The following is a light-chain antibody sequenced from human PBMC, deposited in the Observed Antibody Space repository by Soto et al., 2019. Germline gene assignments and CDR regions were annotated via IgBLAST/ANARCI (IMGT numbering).Light chain of an antibody. V-gene: IGKV3-11*02. CDR1: RSVSTF. J-gene: IGKJ1*01. CDR2: EAS. CDR3: QQSHSWPRT. Sequence: EIVLTQSPGTLSLSPGERATLSCRASRSVSTFLAWYQQRPGQAPRLLISEASNRATGIPARFSGSGSGRDFTLTISSVEPEDFGFYYCQQSHSWPRTFGQGTKVEIK.